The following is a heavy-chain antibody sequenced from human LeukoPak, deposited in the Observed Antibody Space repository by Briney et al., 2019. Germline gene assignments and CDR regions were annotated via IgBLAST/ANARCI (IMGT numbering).Heavy chain of an antibody. V-gene: IGHV3-23*01. CDR2: ISGSGGST. CDR1: GFTFSSYA. Sequence: GGSLRLSCAASGFTFSSYAMSWVRQAPGKGLEWVSAISGSGGSTYYADSVKGRFTISRDNYKNTLYLQMNSLRAEDTAVYYCAKDPRGYCSSTSCYQNWFDPWGQGTLVTVSS. CDR3: AKDPRGYCSSTSCYQNWFDP. D-gene: IGHD2-2*01. J-gene: IGHJ5*02.